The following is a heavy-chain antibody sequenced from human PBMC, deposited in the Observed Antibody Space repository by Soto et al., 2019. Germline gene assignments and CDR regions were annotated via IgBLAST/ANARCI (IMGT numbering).Heavy chain of an antibody. CDR1: GFIFRNYW. J-gene: IGHJ6*02. CDR3: AKLHEYSRAFHYHGMDV. D-gene: IGHD4-4*01. V-gene: IGHV3-7*03. Sequence: EVLLVESGGGFVQPGGSLRLSCGASGFIFRNYWMTWVRQAPGKGLEWVASIKEDGTEQRYEDSARGRFTISRDNAKSSVSLKMTSLRAEDTALYYCAKLHEYSRAFHYHGMDVWGQGTTVTVSS. CDR2: IKEDGTEQ.